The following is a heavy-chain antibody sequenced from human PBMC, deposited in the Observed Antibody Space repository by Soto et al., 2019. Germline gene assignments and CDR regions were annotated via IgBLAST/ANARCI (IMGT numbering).Heavy chain of an antibody. Sequence: SETMSLTCTVSGGYISSYYWSWIRPPPGKGLEWIGYIYYSGSTNYNPSLKSRVTISVDTSKNQFSLKLSSVTAADTAVYYCASYGGDGYSGGHDAFDIWGQGTMVTVSS. V-gene: IGHV4-59*01. D-gene: IGHD4-4*01. CDR3: ASYGGDGYSGGHDAFDI. CDR2: IYYSGST. CDR1: GGYISSYY. J-gene: IGHJ3*02.